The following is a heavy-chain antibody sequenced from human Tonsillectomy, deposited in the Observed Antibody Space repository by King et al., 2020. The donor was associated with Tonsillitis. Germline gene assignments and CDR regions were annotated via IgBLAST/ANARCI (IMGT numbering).Heavy chain of an antibody. J-gene: IGHJ4*02. CDR3: AKSTESIIWFYFAY. V-gene: IGHV3-30*02. D-gene: IGHD3-10*01. CDR1: GFTFSSYG. Sequence: VQLVESGGGVVQPGGSLRLSCAASGFTFSSYGMHWVRQAPGKGLEWVAFIRFDGGNKYYADSVRGRFTISRDNSKNTLYLQMNSLRAEDTAVYNCAKSTESIIWFYFAYWGQGPLVTVSS. CDR2: IRFDGGNK.